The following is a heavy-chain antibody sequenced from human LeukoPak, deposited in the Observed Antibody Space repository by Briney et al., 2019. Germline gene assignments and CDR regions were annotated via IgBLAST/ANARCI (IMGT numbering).Heavy chain of an antibody. CDR1: GYSFTSYW. J-gene: IGHJ1*01. V-gene: IGHV5-51*01. Sequence: GESLKISCKGSGYSFTSYWIGWVRQMPGKGLEWMGIIYPGDSDTRYSPSFQGQVTISADKSISTAYLQWSSLKASDTAMYYCARLERYCTSASCYTTGYFHHWGQGTLVTVSS. CDR2: IYPGDSDT. CDR3: ARLERYCTSASCYTTGYFHH. D-gene: IGHD2-2*02.